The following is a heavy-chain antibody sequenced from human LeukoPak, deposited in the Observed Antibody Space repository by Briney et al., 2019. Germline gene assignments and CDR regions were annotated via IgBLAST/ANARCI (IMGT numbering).Heavy chain of an antibody. CDR1: GGSISIYY. CDR3: ARDKEGIWFGELSDYYYMDV. CDR2: IYSSGGT. Sequence: PSETLSLTCTVSGGSISIYYWSWLRQPAGKGLEWIGRIYSSGGTNYNPSLKSRVTMSVDTSKNQFSLKLSSVTAADTAVYYCARDKEGIWFGELSDYYYMDVWGKGTTVTVSS. D-gene: IGHD3-10*01. J-gene: IGHJ6*03. V-gene: IGHV4-4*07.